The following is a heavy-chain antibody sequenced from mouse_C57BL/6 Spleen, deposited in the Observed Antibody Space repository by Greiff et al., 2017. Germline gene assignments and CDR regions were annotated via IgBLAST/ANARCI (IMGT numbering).Heavy chain of an antibody. CDR2: IYPGDGDT. J-gene: IGHJ4*01. Sequence: QVQLKESGAELVKPGASVKISCKASGYAFSSYWMNWVKQRPGKGLEWIGQIYPGDGDTTYNGKVKGKATLTAAKSYSTAYMQSSSRTSEDSAVYFCARGGYDGGYYAMDYWGQGTSVTVSS. D-gene: IGHD2-2*01. CDR1: GYAFSSYW. CDR3: ARGGYDGGYYAMDY. V-gene: IGHV1-80*01.